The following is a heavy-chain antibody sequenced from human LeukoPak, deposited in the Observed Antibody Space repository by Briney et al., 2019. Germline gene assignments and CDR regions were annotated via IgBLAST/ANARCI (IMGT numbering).Heavy chain of an antibody. D-gene: IGHD6-19*01. J-gene: IGHJ5*02. CDR1: GGSISSYY. Sequence: SETLSLTCTASGGSISSYYWSWIRQPPGKGLEWIGYIYYSGSTNYNPSLKSRVTISVDTSKNQFSLKLSSVTAADTAVYYCAREYSSGWHNWFDPWGQGTLVTVSS. CDR2: IYYSGST. CDR3: AREYSSGWHNWFDP. V-gene: IGHV4-59*01.